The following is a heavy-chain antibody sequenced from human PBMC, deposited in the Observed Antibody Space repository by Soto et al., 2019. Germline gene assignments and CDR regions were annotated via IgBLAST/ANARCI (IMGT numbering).Heavy chain of an antibody. D-gene: IGHD6-6*01. V-gene: IGHV3-64D*08. CDR3: VKDQGLSYSSSPVYYYGMDV. CDR2: ISSNGGST. Sequence: GGSLRLSCSASGFTFSSYAMHWVRQAPGKGLEYVSAISSNGGSTYYADSVKGRFTISRDNSKNTLYLQMSSLRAEDTAVYYCVKDQGLSYSSSPVYYYGMDVWGQGTTVTVSS. J-gene: IGHJ6*02. CDR1: GFTFSSYA.